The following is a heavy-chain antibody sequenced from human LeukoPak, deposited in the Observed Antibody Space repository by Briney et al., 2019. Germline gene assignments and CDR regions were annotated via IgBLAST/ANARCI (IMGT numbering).Heavy chain of an antibody. V-gene: IGHV3-30-3*01. CDR1: GFTFSSYA. Sequence: GGSLRLSCAASGFTFSSYAMSWVRQAPGKGLEWVAVISYDGSNKYYADSVKGRFTISRDNSKNTLYLQMNSLRAEDTAVYYCARDQDRITMVRGVIITENNWFDPWGQGTLVTVSS. J-gene: IGHJ5*02. CDR3: ARDQDRITMVRGVIITENNWFDP. CDR2: ISYDGSNK. D-gene: IGHD3-10*01.